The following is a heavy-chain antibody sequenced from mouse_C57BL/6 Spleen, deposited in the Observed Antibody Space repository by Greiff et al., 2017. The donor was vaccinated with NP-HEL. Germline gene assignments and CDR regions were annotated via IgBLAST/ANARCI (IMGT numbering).Heavy chain of an antibody. CDR3: ARRYYSNLYYAMDY. Sequence: VQLQQPGAELVKPGASVKLSCKASGYTFTSYWMHWVKQRPGQGLEWIGMIHPNSGSTNYNEKFKSKATLTVDKSSSTAYMQLSSLTSEDSAVYYCARRYYSNLYYAMDYWGQGTSVTVSS. CDR2: IHPNSGST. CDR1: GYTFTSYW. J-gene: IGHJ4*01. V-gene: IGHV1-64*01. D-gene: IGHD2-5*01.